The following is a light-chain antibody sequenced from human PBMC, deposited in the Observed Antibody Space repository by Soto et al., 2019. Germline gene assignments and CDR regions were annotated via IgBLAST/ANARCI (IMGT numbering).Light chain of an antibody. Sequence: QSVLTQPPSASGTPGQRVTISCSGSSSNIGDYHVHWYQQLPGAAPKVLIHSSHQRPSGVPDRFSGSKSVTSASLAISGLQSEDEADYYSAAWDDSLNGVVFGGGTKLTVL. J-gene: IGLJ2*01. CDR1: SSNIGDYH. V-gene: IGLV1-44*01. CDR3: AAWDDSLNGVV. CDR2: SSH.